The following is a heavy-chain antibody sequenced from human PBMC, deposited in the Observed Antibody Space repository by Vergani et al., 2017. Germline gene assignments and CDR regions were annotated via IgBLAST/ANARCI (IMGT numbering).Heavy chain of an antibody. CDR2: IRSKANSYAT. V-gene: IGHV3-73*01. CDR3: TRPYYYGSGAADY. Sequence: VQLVESGGGVVQPGRSLRLSCAASGFTFSSYGMHWVRQASGKGLEWVGRIRSKANSYATAYAASVKGRFTISRDDSKNTAYLQMNSLKTEDTAVYYCTRPYYYGSGAADYWGQGTLVTVSS. J-gene: IGHJ4*02. D-gene: IGHD3-10*01. CDR1: GFTFSSYG.